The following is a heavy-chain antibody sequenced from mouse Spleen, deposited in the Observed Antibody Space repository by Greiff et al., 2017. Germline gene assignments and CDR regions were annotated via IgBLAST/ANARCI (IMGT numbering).Heavy chain of an antibody. D-gene: IGHD2-2*01. J-gene: IGHJ2*01. V-gene: IGHV5-9*01. CDR1: GFTFSSYA. Sequence: EVMLVESGGGLVKLGGSLKLSCAASGFTFSSYAMSWVRQTPEKRLEWVATISSGGGNTYYPDSVKGRFTISRDNAKNTLYLQMSSLKSEDTAMYYCARQRAYGYDDGLDYWGQGTTLTVSS. CDR3: ARQRAYGYDDGLDY. CDR2: ISSGGGNT.